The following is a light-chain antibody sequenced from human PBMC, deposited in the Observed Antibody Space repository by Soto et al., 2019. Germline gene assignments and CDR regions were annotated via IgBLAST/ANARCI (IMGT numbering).Light chain of an antibody. CDR2: DAY. J-gene: IGKJ3*01. CDR3: PKSDHLPL. CDR1: HDIGNS. V-gene: IGKV1-33*01. Sequence: DIQMTQSPPSLSASVGDRFTITCQAIHDIGNSLNWYQDKPGQSPNLVIYDAYNLETGVPSTFSGNGYGTDFTFTISSLRPEDIATYYCPKSDHLPLFGPGTKVEIK.